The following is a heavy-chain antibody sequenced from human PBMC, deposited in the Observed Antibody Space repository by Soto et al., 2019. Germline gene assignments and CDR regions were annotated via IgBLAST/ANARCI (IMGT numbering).Heavy chain of an antibody. V-gene: IGHV1-3*01. CDR3: AGDIVSVGPRANDAFEV. Sequence: QVQLVQSGAEMKKPGASVNISCQASGFTFSDTLINWVRQGPGQGLEWMGWINPANGNTRYSESFQGRVTISSLSSASTAYVALSDLTCEDTAVYYFAGDIVSVGPRANDAFEVWGQGTMINVSS. D-gene: IGHD1-26*01. CDR1: GFTFSDTL. J-gene: IGHJ3*01. CDR2: INPANGNT.